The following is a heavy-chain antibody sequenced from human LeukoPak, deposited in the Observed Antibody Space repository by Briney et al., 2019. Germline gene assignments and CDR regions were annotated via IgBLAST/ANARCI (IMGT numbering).Heavy chain of an antibody. V-gene: IGHV4-59*01. J-gene: IGHJ4*02. CDR1: GGSISSYY. D-gene: IGHD2-2*01. CDR3: ARDLSSYFDY. CDR2: TYYSGST. Sequence: SETLSLTCTVSGGSISSYYWSWIRQPPGKGLEWIGYTYYSGSTNYNPSLKSRVTISVDTSKNQFSLKLSSVTAADTAVYYCARDLSSYFDYWGQGTLVTVSS.